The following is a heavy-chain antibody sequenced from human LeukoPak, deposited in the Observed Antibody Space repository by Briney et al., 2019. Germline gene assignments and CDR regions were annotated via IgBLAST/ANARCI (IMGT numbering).Heavy chain of an antibody. CDR1: GFTFSSYS. Sequence: GGSLRHSCAASGFTFSSYSMNWVRQAPGKGLEWVSSISSSSSYIYYADSVKGRFTISRDNAKNSLYLQMNSLRAEDTAVYYCASFDFWSGKPLDYWGQGTLVTVSS. V-gene: IGHV3-21*01. D-gene: IGHD3-3*01. CDR3: ASFDFWSGKPLDY. J-gene: IGHJ4*02. CDR2: ISSSSSYI.